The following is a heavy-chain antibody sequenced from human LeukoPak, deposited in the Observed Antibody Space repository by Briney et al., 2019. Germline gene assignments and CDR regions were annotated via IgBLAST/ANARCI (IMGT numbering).Heavy chain of an antibody. V-gene: IGHV3-48*03. J-gene: IGHJ4*02. CDR2: ISSSGSTI. Sequence: GGSLRLSCAASGFTFSSYEMNWVRQAPGKGLEWVSYISSSGSTIYYADSVKGRFTISRDNAKNPLYLQMNSLRAEDTAVYYCARSKARYIAVAVNFDYWGQGTLVTVSS. CDR3: ARSKARYIAVAVNFDY. D-gene: IGHD6-19*01. CDR1: GFTFSSYE.